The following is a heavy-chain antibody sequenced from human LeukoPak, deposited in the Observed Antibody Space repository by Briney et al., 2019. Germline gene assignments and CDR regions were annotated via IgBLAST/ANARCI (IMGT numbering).Heavy chain of an antibody. V-gene: IGHV3-33*01. Sequence: GGSLRLSCAASGFTFSSYGMHWVRQAPGKGLEWVALIWYDGSNKYYADSVMGRFTISRDNSQNTLFLQMNNLRAEDTAVYYCARDGVYTNYANSMDVWGQGTTVTVSS. CDR1: GFTFSSYG. J-gene: IGHJ6*02. CDR3: ARDGVYTNYANSMDV. D-gene: IGHD4-4*01. CDR2: IWYDGSNK.